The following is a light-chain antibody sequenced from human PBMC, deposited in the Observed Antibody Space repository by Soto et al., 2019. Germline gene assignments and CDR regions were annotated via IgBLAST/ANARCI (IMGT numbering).Light chain of an antibody. CDR1: QSVSSY. Sequence: EMVLTQSPATLSLSPGERATLSYRASQSVSSYLAWYQQKPGQAPRLLIYDASNRATGIPARFSGSGSGIDFTLTISSLEPEDFAVYYCQQRSNWPWTFGQGTKVEIK. V-gene: IGKV3-11*01. CDR2: DAS. J-gene: IGKJ1*01. CDR3: QQRSNWPWT.